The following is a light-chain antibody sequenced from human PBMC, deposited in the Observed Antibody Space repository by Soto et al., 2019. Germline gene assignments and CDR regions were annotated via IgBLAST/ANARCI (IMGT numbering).Light chain of an antibody. CDR2: EVS. Sequence: QSALTQPPSVSGSPGQSVAISCTGTSSDVGSYNRVSWYQQPPGTAPKVMIYEVSNRPSGVPDRFSGSKSGNTASLTISGLQSEDEADYYCSSYTSSSTDVFGTGTKVTVL. CDR3: SSYTSSSTDV. J-gene: IGLJ1*01. V-gene: IGLV2-18*02. CDR1: SSDVGSYNR.